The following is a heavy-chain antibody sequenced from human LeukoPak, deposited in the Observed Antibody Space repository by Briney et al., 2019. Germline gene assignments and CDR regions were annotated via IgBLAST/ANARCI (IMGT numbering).Heavy chain of an antibody. CDR1: GGSISSYY. J-gene: IGHJ6*02. D-gene: IGHD7-27*01. V-gene: IGHV4-59*01. CDR2: IYYSGST. CDR3: ARDRVSLGYYGMDV. Sequence: SETLSLTCTVSGGSISSYYWGWIRQPPGKGLEWIGYIYYSGSTNYNPSLKSRVTISVDTSENQFSLKLSSVTAADTAVYYCARDRVSLGYYGMDVWGQGTTVTVSS.